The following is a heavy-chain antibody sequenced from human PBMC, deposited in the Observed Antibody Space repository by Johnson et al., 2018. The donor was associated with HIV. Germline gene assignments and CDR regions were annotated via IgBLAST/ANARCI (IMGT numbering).Heavy chain of an antibody. V-gene: IGHV3-74*01. CDR1: GFTFSSYA. CDR3: AREQELIGERAFDI. CDR2: MNGDGKST. Sequence: EVQLVESGGGVVRPGGSLRLSCAASGFTFSSYAMHWVRQAPGKGLVWVSRMNGDGKSTTYADSVKGRFTISRDNAKNTLYLQMNSLRAEDTAVYYCAREQELIGERAFDIWGQGQWSPSLQ. J-gene: IGHJ3*02. D-gene: IGHD6-13*01.